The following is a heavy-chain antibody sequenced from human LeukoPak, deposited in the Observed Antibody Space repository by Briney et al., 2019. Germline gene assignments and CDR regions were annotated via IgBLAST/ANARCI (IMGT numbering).Heavy chain of an antibody. Sequence: GGSLRLSCAASGFTFSSYAMHWVRQAPGKGLEYVSGISSDGGSPFHVNSVKGRFTISRDNSEDTLYLQMGSLRAEDMAVYYCAREYCTGGRCQYYFDYWGQGTLVTVSS. V-gene: IGHV3-64*01. J-gene: IGHJ4*02. D-gene: IGHD2-15*01. CDR2: ISSDGGSP. CDR3: AREYCTGGRCQYYFDY. CDR1: GFTFSSYA.